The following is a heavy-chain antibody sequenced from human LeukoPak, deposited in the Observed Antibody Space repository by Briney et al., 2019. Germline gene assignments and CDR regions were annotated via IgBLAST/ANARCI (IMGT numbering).Heavy chain of an antibody. CDR1: GFTFSSYS. Sequence: GGSLRLSCAASGFTFSSYSMNWVRQAPGKGLEWVSYISSSSSTIYYADSVKGRFTISRDNAKNSLYLQINSLRAEDTAVYYCARGYGSGGEDYWGQGTLVTVSS. V-gene: IGHV3-48*04. CDR3: ARGYGSGGEDY. D-gene: IGHD3-10*01. CDR2: ISSSSSTI. J-gene: IGHJ4*02.